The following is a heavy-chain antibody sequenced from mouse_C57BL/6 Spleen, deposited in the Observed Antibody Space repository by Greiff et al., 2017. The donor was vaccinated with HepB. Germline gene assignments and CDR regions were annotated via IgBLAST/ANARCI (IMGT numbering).Heavy chain of an antibody. Sequence: EVMLVESGEGLVKPGGSLKLSCAASGFTFSSYAMSWVRQTPEKRLEWVAYISSGGDYIYSADTVKGRFTISRDNARNNLYLQMSSLKSEDTAMYYCTRGWGLYYYGSSNWYFDVWGTGTTVTVSS. V-gene: IGHV5-9-1*02. CDR1: GFTFSSYA. CDR3: TRGWGLYYYGSSNWYFDV. CDR2: ISSGGDYI. D-gene: IGHD1-1*01. J-gene: IGHJ1*03.